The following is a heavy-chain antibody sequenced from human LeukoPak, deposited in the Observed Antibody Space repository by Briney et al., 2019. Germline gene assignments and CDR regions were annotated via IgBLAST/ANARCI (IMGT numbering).Heavy chain of an antibody. J-gene: IGHJ4*02. CDR3: AKRPRSGWYFDY. CDR1: GFDFSSYA. Sequence: GGSLRLSCVASGFDFSSYAMTWVRQAPGRGLEWVSTIGAYAARTYYADSVKGRLTTSRENSKSTLSLQMNSLRAEDTALYYCAKRPRSGWYFDYWGQGTLVTVSS. D-gene: IGHD6-19*01. V-gene: IGHV3-23*01. CDR2: IGAYAART.